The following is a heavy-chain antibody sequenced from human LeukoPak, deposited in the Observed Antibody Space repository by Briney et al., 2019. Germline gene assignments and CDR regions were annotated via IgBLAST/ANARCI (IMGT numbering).Heavy chain of an antibody. V-gene: IGHV3-23*03. Sequence: PGGSLRLSCAASGFTFSNYLMGWVRQAPGKGLEWVSVISGDSDTIHYADSVKGRFTVSRDNSKNILYMQMNSLGAEDTAIYYCTGYDTSTYARRAFDYWGQGTLVAVSS. CDR2: ISGDSDTI. D-gene: IGHD3-9*01. CDR1: GFTFSNYL. J-gene: IGHJ4*02. CDR3: TGYDTSTYARRAFDY.